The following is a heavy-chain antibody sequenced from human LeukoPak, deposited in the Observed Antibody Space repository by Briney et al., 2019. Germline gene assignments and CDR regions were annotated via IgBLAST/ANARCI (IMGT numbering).Heavy chain of an antibody. V-gene: IGHV1-18*01. Sequence: ASVKVSCKASGYTFTSYGISWVRQAPGQGLEWMGWSSAYNGNTNYAQKLQGRVTMTTDTATSTAYMERRSLRSDDTAVYYCARGSPPLIAVAGAGDWFDPWGQGTLVIVSS. D-gene: IGHD6-19*01. CDR3: ARGSPPLIAVAGAGDWFDP. J-gene: IGHJ5*02. CDR2: SSAYNGNT. CDR1: GYTFTSYG.